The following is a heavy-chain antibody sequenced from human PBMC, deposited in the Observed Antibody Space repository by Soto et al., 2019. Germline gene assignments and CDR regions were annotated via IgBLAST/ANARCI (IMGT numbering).Heavy chain of an antibody. CDR2: ISSSGYYI. Sequence: EVQLVESGGGLVKPGGSLTLSCVASGFSFSKYAMNWVRQAPGKGLEWVSSISSSGYYIHYADSVKGRFTVSRDTASNSVFLQMNSLRGEDTAVYFCARQFWDYDYYGMDVWGRGTTVTVSS. CDR1: GFSFSKYA. D-gene: IGHD7-27*01. CDR3: ARQFWDYDYYGMDV. V-gene: IGHV3-21*01. J-gene: IGHJ6*02.